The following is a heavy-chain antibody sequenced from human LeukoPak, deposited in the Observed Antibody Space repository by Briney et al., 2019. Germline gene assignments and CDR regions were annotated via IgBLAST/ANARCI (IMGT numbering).Heavy chain of an antibody. V-gene: IGHV4-59*01. J-gene: IGHJ3*02. CDR2: IYYSGST. CDR1: GGSISSYY. Sequence: SETLSLTCTVSGGSISSYYWSWIRQPPGKGLEWIGYIYYSGSTNYNPSLKSRVTISVDTSKNQFSLKLSSVTAADTAVYYCARWPPLTEPGAFDIWGQGTMVTVSS. CDR3: ARWPPLTEPGAFDI. D-gene: IGHD1-14*01.